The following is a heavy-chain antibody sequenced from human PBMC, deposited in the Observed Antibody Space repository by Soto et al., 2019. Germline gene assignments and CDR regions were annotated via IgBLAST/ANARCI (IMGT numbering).Heavy chain of an antibody. CDR1: GYRFTNYW. V-gene: IGHV5-51*01. D-gene: IGHD5-12*01. J-gene: IGHJ6*02. Sequence: GESLKISCKGSGYRFTNYWIGWVRQMPWKGLEWMGIIYPGDSDTRYSPSFQGQVTISADKSISTAYLQWRSLKASDTAMYYCARQGDGYNWGYYYYGLDVWGQGTTVTVSS. CDR2: IYPGDSDT. CDR3: ARQGDGYNWGYYYYGLDV.